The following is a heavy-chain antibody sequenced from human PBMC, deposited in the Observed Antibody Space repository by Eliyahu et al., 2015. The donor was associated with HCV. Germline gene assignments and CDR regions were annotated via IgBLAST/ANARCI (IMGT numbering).Heavy chain of an antibody. CDR2: ISGDGGST. Sequence: DYAMHWVRQAPGKGLEWVSLISGDGGSTYYADSVKGRFTISRDNSKNSLYLQMNSLRTEDTALYYCAKDMTEDYDFWSGYYKRGSYYYYGMDVWGQGTTVTVSS. CDR1: DYA. J-gene: IGHJ6*02. CDR3: AKDMTEDYDFWSGYYKRGSYYYYGMDV. V-gene: IGHV3-43*02. D-gene: IGHD3-3*01.